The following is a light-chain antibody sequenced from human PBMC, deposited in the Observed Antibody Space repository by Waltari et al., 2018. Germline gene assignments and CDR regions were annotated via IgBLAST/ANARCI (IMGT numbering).Light chain of an antibody. CDR2: EET. CDR1: SSDVGHYNL. Sequence: QSGLTQPASVSASPGQSITISCTGPSSDVGHYNLVSWYQQYPVKAPKLMVYEETKRTSGVSDRFSGSKSGNTASLTIYGLQSEDEADYYCCSYAGLGIYVFGTGTKVTVL. CDR3: CSYAGLGIYV. J-gene: IGLJ1*01. V-gene: IGLV2-23*01.